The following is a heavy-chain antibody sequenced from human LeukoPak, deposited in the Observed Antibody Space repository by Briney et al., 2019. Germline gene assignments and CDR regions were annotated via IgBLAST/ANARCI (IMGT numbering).Heavy chain of an antibody. CDR1: GFTVSSNY. CDR3: ARDLKRAAAAR. Sequence: GGSLRLSCAASGFTVSSNYMSCVRQAPGKGLEWVSVIYSGGSTYYADSVKGRFTISRDNSKSTLYLQMNSLRAADTAVYYCARDLKRAAAARWGQGTLVTVSS. CDR2: IYSGGST. J-gene: IGHJ4*02. V-gene: IGHV3-53*01. D-gene: IGHD6-13*01.